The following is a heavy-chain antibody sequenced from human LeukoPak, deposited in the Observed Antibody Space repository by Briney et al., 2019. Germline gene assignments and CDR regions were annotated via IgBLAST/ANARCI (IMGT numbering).Heavy chain of an antibody. J-gene: IGHJ4*02. V-gene: IGHV5-51*01. D-gene: IGHD4-11*01. CDR3: ARHPSTTEASDY. CDR2: IYPGDSDT. CDR1: VYSFTRNW. Sequence: GESLKISCKGFVYSFTRNWIGWVRQMPGKGLEWMGIIYPGDSDTRYSPSFQGQVTISADKSISTAYLQWSSLKASDTAMYYRARHPSTTEASDYWGQGTLVTVSS.